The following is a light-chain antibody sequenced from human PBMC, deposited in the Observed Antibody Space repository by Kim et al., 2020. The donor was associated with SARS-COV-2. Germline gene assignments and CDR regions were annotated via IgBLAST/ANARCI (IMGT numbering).Light chain of an antibody. CDR3: QQRSNWPPT. CDR2: DAS. J-gene: IGKJ4*01. Sequence: EIVLTQSPATLSLSPGERATLSCRASHRISSYLAWYQQKPGQAPRLLIYDASSRATDIPARFSGSGSGTDFTLTISSLEPEDFAVYYCQQRSNWPPTFGGGTKVDIK. V-gene: IGKV3-11*01. CDR1: HRISSY.